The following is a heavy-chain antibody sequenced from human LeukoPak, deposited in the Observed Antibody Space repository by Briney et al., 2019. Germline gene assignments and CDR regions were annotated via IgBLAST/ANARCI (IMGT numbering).Heavy chain of an antibody. CDR3: TTDPIYCSSTSCPIDY. D-gene: IGHD2-2*01. V-gene: IGHV3-15*07. Sequence: PGGSLRLSCAASGFTFSNAWMNWVRQAPGKGLEWIGRIKSKTDGGTTDYAAPVKGRFTISRDDSKNTLYLQMNSLKTEDTAVYYCTTDPIYCSSTSCPIDYWGQGTLVTVSS. CDR2: IKSKTDGGTT. CDR1: GFTFSNAW. J-gene: IGHJ4*02.